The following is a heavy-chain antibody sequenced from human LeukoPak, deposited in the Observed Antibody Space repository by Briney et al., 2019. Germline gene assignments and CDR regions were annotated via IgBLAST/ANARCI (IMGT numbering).Heavy chain of an antibody. D-gene: IGHD3-3*01. V-gene: IGHV3-23*01. CDR1: GFTFSSYA. CDR3: AEVPPKNDFWSGYYITYFDY. CDR2: ISGSGGST. Sequence: GGSLRLSCAASGFTFSSYAMSWVRQAPGKGLEWVSAISGSGGSTYYADSVKGRFTISRDNSKNTLYLQMNSLRAEDTAVYYCAEVPPKNDFWSGYYITYFDYWGQGTLVTVSS. J-gene: IGHJ4*02.